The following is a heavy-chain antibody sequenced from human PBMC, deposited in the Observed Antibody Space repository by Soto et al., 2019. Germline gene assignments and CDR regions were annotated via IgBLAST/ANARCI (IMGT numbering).Heavy chain of an antibody. CDR1: GFTFSSYD. D-gene: IGHD3-10*01. V-gene: IGHV3-13*04. J-gene: IGHJ4*02. CDR3: ARVNTMVRGNILGYFDY. CDR2: IGTSGDT. Sequence: EVQLVESGGGLVQPGGSLRLSCAASGFTFSSYDMHWVRQATGKGLEWVSAIGTSGDTYYPGSVKGRFTISRENAKNLFYPQKNSPRVGAPAADYYARVNTMVRGNILGYFDYWGQGTLVTVSS.